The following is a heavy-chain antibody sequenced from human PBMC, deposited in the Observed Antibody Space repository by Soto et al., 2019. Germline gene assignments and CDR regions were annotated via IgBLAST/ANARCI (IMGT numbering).Heavy chain of an antibody. CDR2: IDSSGEK. Sequence: QVTLKESGPALVYPTETLTLRCTVSGLSITDSEMGVSWIRQPPGQPLEWLAHIDSSGEKSYRTFLKSRLAISKDTSKSQIVLTMTNMDPADTATYYCARRHLAVAVSPWFDPWGQGIPVTVSS. CDR3: ARRHLAVAVSPWFDP. V-gene: IGHV2-26*01. CDR1: GLSITDSEMG. J-gene: IGHJ5*02. D-gene: IGHD6-19*01.